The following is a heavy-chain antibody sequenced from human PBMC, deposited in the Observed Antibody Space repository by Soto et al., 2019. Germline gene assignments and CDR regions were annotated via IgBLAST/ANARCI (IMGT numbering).Heavy chain of an antibody. CDR2: IIPILGIA. V-gene: IGHV1-69*02. Sequence: QVQLVQSGAEVKKPGSSVKVSCKASGGTFSSYTISWVRQAPGQGLEWMGRIIPILGIANYAEKFQGRVTITADKSTGTAYMELSSLRSEDTDVYYCASGEGYSGALFDYWGQGTLVTVSS. CDR1: GGTFSSYT. J-gene: IGHJ4*02. CDR3: ASGEGYSGALFDY. D-gene: IGHD1-26*01.